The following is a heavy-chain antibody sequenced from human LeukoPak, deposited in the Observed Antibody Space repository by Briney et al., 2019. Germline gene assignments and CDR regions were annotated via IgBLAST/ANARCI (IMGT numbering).Heavy chain of an antibody. CDR2: IYPGDSDT. D-gene: IGHD2-2*01. CDR1: GYIFTSYW. CDR3: ARQQHKTGYCSSTSCYASDWFDP. V-gene: IGHV5-51*01. Sequence: PGESLQISCQGSGYIFTSYWIGWVRPMPGKGLEWMGIIYPGDSDTRYSPSFQGQVTISVDKSISTAYLQWSSLKASDTAMYYCARQQHKTGYCSSTSCYASDWFDPWGQGTLVTVSS. J-gene: IGHJ5*02.